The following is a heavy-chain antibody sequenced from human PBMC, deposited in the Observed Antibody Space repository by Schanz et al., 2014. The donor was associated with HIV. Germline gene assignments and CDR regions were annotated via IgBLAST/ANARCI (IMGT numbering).Heavy chain of an antibody. CDR1: GFTFSSYG. CDR3: AVTFIVVGSLATNGMDV. CDR2: LSHDGSQK. V-gene: IGHV3-30*03. D-gene: IGHD3-22*01. Sequence: QVQLVESGGGVVQPGRSLRLSCAASGFTFSSYGMHWVRQAPGKGPEWVAVLSHDGSQKFYADSVKGRFTISRDNSKNTLYLQMNSLRPEDTAVYYCAVTFIVVGSLATNGMDVWGQGTTVTVSS. J-gene: IGHJ6*02.